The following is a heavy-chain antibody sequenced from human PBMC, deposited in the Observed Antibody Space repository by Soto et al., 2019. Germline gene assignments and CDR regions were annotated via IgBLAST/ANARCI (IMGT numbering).Heavy chain of an antibody. J-gene: IGHJ5*02. Sequence: PSETMSLTCTVSGGSISSGGYYWSWIRQHPGKGLEWFGYIYYSGSTYYNPSLKSPVTISVDTSKNQFSLKLSSVTAADTAVYYCARVLGDFWSGYYNLPDVGPQPNDNWFGPWGKGPRVTVSS. V-gene: IGHV4-31*01. CDR3: ARVLGDFWSGYYNLPDVGPQPNDNWFGP. CDR1: GGSISSGGYY. D-gene: IGHD3-3*01. CDR2: IYYSGST.